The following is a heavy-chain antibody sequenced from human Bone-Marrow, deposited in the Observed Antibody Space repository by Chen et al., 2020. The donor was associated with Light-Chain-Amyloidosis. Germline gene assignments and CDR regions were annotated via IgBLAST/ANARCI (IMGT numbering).Heavy chain of an antibody. Sequence: QVQLVESGGGVVQPGRSLRLSCAASGCTFSSYAMHWVRQAPGKGLEWVAVISYDGSNKYYADSVKGRFTISRDNSKNTLYLQMNSLRAEDTAVYYCARPITMSYKNAFDIWGQGTMVTVSS. J-gene: IGHJ3*02. CDR3: ARPITMSYKNAFDI. D-gene: IGHD3-22*01. V-gene: IGHV3-30*04. CDR1: GCTFSSYA. CDR2: ISYDGSNK.